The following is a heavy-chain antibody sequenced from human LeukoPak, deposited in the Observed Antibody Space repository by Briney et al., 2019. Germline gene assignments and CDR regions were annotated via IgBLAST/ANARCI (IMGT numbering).Heavy chain of an antibody. D-gene: IGHD5-18*01. CDR2: ISSSSSYI. Sequence: GGSLRLSCAASEFTFSSYSMNWVRQAPGKGLEWVSSISSSSSYIYYADSVKGRFTISRDNAKNSLYLQMNSLRAEDTAVYYCARVERNGYSYGLIDYWGQGTLVTVSS. V-gene: IGHV3-21*01. CDR3: ARVERNGYSYGLIDY. J-gene: IGHJ4*02. CDR1: EFTFSSYS.